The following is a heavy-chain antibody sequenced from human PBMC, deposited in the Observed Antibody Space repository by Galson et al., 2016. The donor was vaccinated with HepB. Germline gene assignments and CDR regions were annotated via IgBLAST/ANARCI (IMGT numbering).Heavy chain of an antibody. CDR2: ISWNSVGV. J-gene: IGHJ4*02. V-gene: IGHV3-9*01. CDR3: VKDRKYRCSSSTCYWEFDY. CDR1: GFSFDDYG. Sequence: SLRLSCAASGFSFDDYGMDWVRQGPGKGLEWVAGISWNSVGVGYADSVKGRFTISRDNAKNSLHLQMNSLRVEDTAVYYCVKDRKYRCSSSTCYWEFDYWGQGTLVTVS. D-gene: IGHD2-2*01.